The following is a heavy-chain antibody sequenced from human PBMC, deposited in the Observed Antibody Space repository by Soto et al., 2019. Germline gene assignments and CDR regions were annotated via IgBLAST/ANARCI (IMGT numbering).Heavy chain of an antibody. J-gene: IGHJ6*02. V-gene: IGHV1-18*01. Sequence: ASLKVSCKASGYTFTSYCISWVRQAPGQVLEWMGWISAYNGNTNYAQKLQGRVTMTTDTSTSTAYMELRSLRSDDTAVYYCARRCSSTSCYSYYGMDVWGQGTTVTVSS. D-gene: IGHD2-2*01. CDR3: ARRCSSTSCYSYYGMDV. CDR2: ISAYNGNT. CDR1: GYTFTSYC.